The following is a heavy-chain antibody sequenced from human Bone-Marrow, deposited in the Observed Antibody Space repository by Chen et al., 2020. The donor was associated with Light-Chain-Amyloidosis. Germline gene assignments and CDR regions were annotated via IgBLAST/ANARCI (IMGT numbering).Heavy chain of an antibody. CDR2: IRYDGSNK. CDR3: AKDVDRRLGYYYYMDV. J-gene: IGHJ6*03. Sequence: QVQLVESGGGVVQPGGSLRLSCAASGFTFSSYGMHWVRQAPGKGVEWVAFIRYDGSNKYYADSVKGRFTISRDNSKNTLYLQMNSLGAEDTAVYYCAKDVDRRLGYYYYMDVWGKGTTVTVSS. CDR1: GFTFSSYG. D-gene: IGHD6-19*01. V-gene: IGHV3-30*02.